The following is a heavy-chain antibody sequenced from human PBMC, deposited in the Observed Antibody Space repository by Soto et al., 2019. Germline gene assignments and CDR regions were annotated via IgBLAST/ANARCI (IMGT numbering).Heavy chain of an antibody. CDR2: IKEEGSAK. D-gene: IGHD7-27*01. CDR1: GFTFSSYS. CDR3: ARLGRDIPFDC. J-gene: IGHJ4*02. V-gene: IGHV3-7*01. Sequence: EVQLVESGGGLVQPGGSLRLSCAASGFTFSSYSMGWVRQAPGKGPEWVANIKEEGSAKYYADSWRGRFTISRDNPQNLLYLQMSSLRAEDTALYYCARLGRDIPFDCWGQGSLVTVSS.